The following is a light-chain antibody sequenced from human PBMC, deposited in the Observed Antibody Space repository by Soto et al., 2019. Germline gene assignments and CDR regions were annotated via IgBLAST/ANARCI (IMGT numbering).Light chain of an antibody. Sequence: QSALTQPPSASGSPGQSVTISCTGTSSDVGGYNYVSWYQQHPGKAPKLMIYEVSKRPSGVPDRFSGSKSGNTASLTVSGLQAEDVADYYCSSYAGSNNWVVFGGGTKVTVL. CDR3: SSYAGSNNWVV. CDR1: SSDVGGYNY. J-gene: IGLJ2*01. V-gene: IGLV2-8*01. CDR2: EVS.